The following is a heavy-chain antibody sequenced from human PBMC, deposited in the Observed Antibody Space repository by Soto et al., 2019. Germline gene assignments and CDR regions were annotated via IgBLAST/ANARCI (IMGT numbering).Heavy chain of an antibody. CDR2: INHSGST. Sequence: QVQLQQWGAGLLKPSETLSLTCAVYGGSFSGYYWTWIRQPPGTGLEWIGEINHSGSTNYNPSLKSRLTISVDTSKNQFSLKLTSVTAADTVVYYCARDKMTALFDYWGQGTLVTVSS. CDR1: GGSFSGYY. V-gene: IGHV4-34*01. J-gene: IGHJ4*02. D-gene: IGHD2-21*02. CDR3: ARDKMTALFDY.